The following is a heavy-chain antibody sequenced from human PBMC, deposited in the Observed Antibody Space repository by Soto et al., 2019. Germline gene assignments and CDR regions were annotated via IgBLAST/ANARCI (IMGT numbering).Heavy chain of an antibody. J-gene: IGHJ4*02. Sequence: QVQLVQSGAEVKKPGSSVKVSCKASGGTFSSYTISWVRQAPGQGLEWMGRIIPILGIANYAQKFQGRVTITADKSTSTAYMGLRSLRSEDPAVYYCAGDCSGGSCPGGGYWGQGTLVTVSS. V-gene: IGHV1-69*08. CDR1: GGTFSSYT. CDR2: IIPILGIA. CDR3: AGDCSGGSCPGGGY. D-gene: IGHD2-15*01.